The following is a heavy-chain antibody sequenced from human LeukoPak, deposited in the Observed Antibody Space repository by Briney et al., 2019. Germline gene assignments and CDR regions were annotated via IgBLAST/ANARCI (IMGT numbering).Heavy chain of an antibody. D-gene: IGHD1-1*01. J-gene: IGHJ4*02. CDR3: ARTYERELDY. CDR2: ISIISTTI. V-gene: IGHV3-48*01. CDR1: GFTFSRYH. Sequence: PGGPLRLSCAASGFTFSRYHMNWVRQAPGKGLEWVSYISIISTTIYYADSVQGRFTISRDDSKNSVYLQMNGLRTEDTAIYYCARTYERELDYWGQGTLVTVSS.